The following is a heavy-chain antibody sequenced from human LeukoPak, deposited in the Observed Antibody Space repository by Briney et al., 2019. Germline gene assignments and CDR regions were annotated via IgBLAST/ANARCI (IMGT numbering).Heavy chain of an antibody. CDR2: ISGSGGST. Sequence: GGSLRLSCAASGFTFSSYAMSWVRQAPGKGLEWVSAISGSGGSTYYADSVKGRFTISRDNSKNTLYLQMNSLRAEDTAVYYCARGGTYYDILTGYSKGDLDYWGQGTLVTVSS. V-gene: IGHV3-23*01. D-gene: IGHD3-9*01. CDR1: GFTFSSYA. J-gene: IGHJ4*02. CDR3: ARGGTYYDILTGYSKGDLDY.